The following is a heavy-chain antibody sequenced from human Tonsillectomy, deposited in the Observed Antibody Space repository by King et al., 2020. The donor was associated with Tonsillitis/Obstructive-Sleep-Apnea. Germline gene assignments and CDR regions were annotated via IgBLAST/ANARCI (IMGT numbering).Heavy chain of an antibody. J-gene: IGHJ4*02. V-gene: IGHV2-70*11. D-gene: IGHD3-22*01. Sequence: TLKESGPALVKPTQTLTLTCTFSGFSLSTSGMCVTWIRQPPGKALEWLARIDWDDDKYYSASPKTRLTISKDTSKNQVVLTMTNMDTVDTATYYCARIHYYDSHYFDYWGQGTLVTVSS. CDR2: IDWDDDK. CDR3: ARIHYYDSHYFDY. CDR1: GFSLSTSGMC.